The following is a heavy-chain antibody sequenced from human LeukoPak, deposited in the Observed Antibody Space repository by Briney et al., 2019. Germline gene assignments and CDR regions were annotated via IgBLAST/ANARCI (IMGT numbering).Heavy chain of an antibody. CDR2: ISYDGSNK. V-gene: IGHV3-30-3*01. J-gene: IGHJ3*02. CDR3: ARDQDRAFDI. CDR1: GFTFSSYA. Sequence: PGGSLRLSCAASGFTFSSYAMHWVRQAPGKGLKWVAVISYDGSNKYYADSVKGRFTISRDNSKNTLYLQMNSMRAEDTAVYYCARDQDRAFDIWGQGTMVTVSS.